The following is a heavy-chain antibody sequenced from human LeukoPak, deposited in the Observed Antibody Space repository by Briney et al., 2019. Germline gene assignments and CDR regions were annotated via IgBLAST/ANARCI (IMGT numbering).Heavy chain of an antibody. CDR2: INPNSGGT. D-gene: IGHD2-15*01. J-gene: IGHJ5*02. Sequence: GASVKVSRKASGYTFTGYYMHWVRQAPGQGLEWMGWINPNSGGTNYAQKFQGRVTMTRDTSISTAYMELSRLRSDDTAVYYCARDSLYCSGGSCYDGWFDPWGQGTLVTVSS. V-gene: IGHV1-2*02. CDR3: ARDSLYCSGGSCYDGWFDP. CDR1: GYTFTGYY.